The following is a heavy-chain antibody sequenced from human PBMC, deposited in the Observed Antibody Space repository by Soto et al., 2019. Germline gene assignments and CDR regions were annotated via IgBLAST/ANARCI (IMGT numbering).Heavy chain of an antibody. CDR2: IIPIFGTA. CDR3: ARRVVQPAAKGYYYGMDV. V-gene: IGHV1-69*06. J-gene: IGHJ6*02. D-gene: IGHD2-2*01. Sequence: SVKVSCKASGGTFSSYAISWVRQAPGQGLEWMGGIIPIFGTANYAQKFQGRVTITADKSTSTAYMELSSLRSEDTAVYYCARRVVQPAAKGYYYGMDVWGQGTTVTVPS. CDR1: GGTFSSYA.